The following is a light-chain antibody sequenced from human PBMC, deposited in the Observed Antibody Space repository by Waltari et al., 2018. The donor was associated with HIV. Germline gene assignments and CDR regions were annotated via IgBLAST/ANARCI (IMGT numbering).Light chain of an antibody. Sequence: QSVLTQPPSVSGTPGQTVTISCSGSTSNIETEALYWYQQLPGTAPKFLIYRNYEPPSGVSDRFSCSKSGASASLVISGLRSEDEAHYYCVSYDSRLDERLFGGGTKLTVL. J-gene: IGLJ3*02. CDR1: TSNIETEA. CDR2: RNY. CDR3: VSYDSRLDERL. V-gene: IGLV1-47*01.